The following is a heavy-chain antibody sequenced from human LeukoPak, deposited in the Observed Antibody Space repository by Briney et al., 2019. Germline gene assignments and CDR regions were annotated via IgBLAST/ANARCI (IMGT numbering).Heavy chain of an antibody. Sequence: ASVKVSCKASGYTFTNYDINWVRQATGQGLQWMGWMNPNSGNTGYAQKFQGRLTLTRNTSTSTAYLELSSLRSDDTAVYYCARDFFRITMVWFDYWGQGTLVTVSS. V-gene: IGHV1-8*02. J-gene: IGHJ4*02. CDR3: ARDFFRITMVWFDY. CDR1: GYTFTNYD. D-gene: IGHD3-10*01. CDR2: MNPNSGNT.